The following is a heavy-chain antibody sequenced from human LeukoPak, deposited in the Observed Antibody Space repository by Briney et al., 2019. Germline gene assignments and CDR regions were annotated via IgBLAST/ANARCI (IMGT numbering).Heavy chain of an antibody. J-gene: IGHJ5*02. CDR1: GFTFSSYG. D-gene: IGHD3-10*01. CDR2: ISYDGSNK. V-gene: IGHV3-30*18. CDR3: AKSYYYGSGSPSWFDP. Sequence: GGSLRLSCAASGFTFSSYGMHWVRQAPGKGLEWVAVISYDGSNKYYADSVKGRFTISRDNSKNTLYLQMNSLRAEDTAVYYCAKSYYYGSGSPSWFDPWGRGTLVTVSS.